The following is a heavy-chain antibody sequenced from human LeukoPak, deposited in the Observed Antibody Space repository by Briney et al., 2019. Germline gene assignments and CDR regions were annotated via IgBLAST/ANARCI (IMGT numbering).Heavy chain of an antibody. V-gene: IGHV4-59*08. Sequence: SETLSLTCTVSGGSISSYYWSWIRQPPGKGLEWIGYIYYSGSTNYNPSLKSRVTISVDTSKNQFSLKLSSVTAADTAVYYCARVGYGYYVDYWGQGTLVTVSS. D-gene: IGHD5-18*01. J-gene: IGHJ4*02. CDR2: IYYSGST. CDR1: GGSISSYY. CDR3: ARVGYGYYVDY.